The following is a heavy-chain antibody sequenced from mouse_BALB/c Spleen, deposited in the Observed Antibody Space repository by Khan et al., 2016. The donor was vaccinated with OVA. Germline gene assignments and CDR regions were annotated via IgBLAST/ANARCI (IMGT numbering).Heavy chain of an antibody. J-gene: IGHJ2*01. CDR3: ARNREADSIDY. CDR2: IWAGGST. Sequence: QVQLQQSGPGLVAPSQSLSITCTVTGFSLTSYAIHWIRQPPGKGLEWLGVIWAGGSTNYNSALMSRLSISKNNSKSQAFLKMNSLQTHDTAIYSYARNREADSIDYWGQGTTLTVSS. CDR1: GFSLTSYA. V-gene: IGHV2-9*02.